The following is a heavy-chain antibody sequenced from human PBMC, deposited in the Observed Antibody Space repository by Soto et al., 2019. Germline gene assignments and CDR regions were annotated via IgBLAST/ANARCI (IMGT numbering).Heavy chain of an antibody. D-gene: IGHD6-13*01. CDR1: AFPLSHSGMR. V-gene: IGHV2-70*04. CDR3: ARIQGSSWYGGWLEP. Sequence: SRPTLVKPPEMHALRCNFSAFPLSHSGMRVSWLRQPPGKALEWLARIDWDDDKFYSTSLKTRLTISKDTSKNQVVLTMTNMDPVDTATYDCARIQGSSWYGGWLEPWGQGKRVTVSA. CDR2: IDWDDDK. J-gene: IGHJ5*02.